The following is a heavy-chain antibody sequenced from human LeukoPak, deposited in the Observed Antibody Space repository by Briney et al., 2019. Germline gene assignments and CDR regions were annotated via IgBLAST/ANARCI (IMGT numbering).Heavy chain of an antibody. J-gene: IGHJ4*02. Sequence: PGGSLRLSCAASGFTFSRYWMHWVRQAPGKGLVWVSRMNTDGSRTDYADSVKGRFTISRDNAKYTLYLQMNSLGVEDTAVYSCASDFGGHDDFWGQGILVTVSS. V-gene: IGHV3-74*01. CDR3: ASDFGGHDDF. CDR1: GFTFSRYW. CDR2: MNTDGSRT. D-gene: IGHD4-23*01.